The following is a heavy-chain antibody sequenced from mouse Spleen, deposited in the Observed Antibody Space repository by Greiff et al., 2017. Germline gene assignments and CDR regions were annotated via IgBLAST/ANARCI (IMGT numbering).Heavy chain of an antibody. V-gene: IGHV1-26*01. J-gene: IGHJ3*01. CDR2: INPNNGGT. CDR3: ARGAARATLAY. D-gene: IGHD3-1*01. CDR1: GYTFTDYY. Sequence: VQLQQSGPELVKPGASVKISCKASGYTFTDYYMNWVKQSHGKSLEWIGDINPNNGGTSYNQKFKGKATLTVDKSSSTAYMELRSLTSEDSAVYYCARGAARATLAYWGQGTLVTVSA.